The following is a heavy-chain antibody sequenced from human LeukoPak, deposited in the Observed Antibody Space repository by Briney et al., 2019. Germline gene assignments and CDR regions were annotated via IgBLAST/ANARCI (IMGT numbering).Heavy chain of an antibody. Sequence: PGGSLRLSCVASGFTFSTYEMHWVRQAPGKGLEWLSYITPSGSSTYYADSVKGRFTISRDNAKSSLYLQINSLRVEDTAVYYCTNYALDYWGQGTLVTVSS. J-gene: IGHJ4*02. D-gene: IGHD2-2*01. CDR2: ITPSGSST. CDR3: TNYALDY. V-gene: IGHV3-48*03. CDR1: GFTFSTYE.